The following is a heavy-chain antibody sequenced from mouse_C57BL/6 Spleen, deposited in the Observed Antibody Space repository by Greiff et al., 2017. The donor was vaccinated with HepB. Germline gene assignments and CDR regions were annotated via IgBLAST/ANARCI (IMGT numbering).Heavy chain of an antibody. D-gene: IGHD2-3*01. CDR2: ISYDGSN. CDR1: GYSITSGYY. CDR3: ARGEDGSPMDY. V-gene: IGHV3-6*01. J-gene: IGHJ4*01. Sequence: VQLKESGPGLVKPSQSLSLTCSVTGYSITSGYYWNWIRQFPGNKLEWMGYISYDGSNNYNPSLKNRISITRDTSKNQFFLKLNSVTTEDTATYYCARGEDGSPMDYWGQGTSVTVSS.